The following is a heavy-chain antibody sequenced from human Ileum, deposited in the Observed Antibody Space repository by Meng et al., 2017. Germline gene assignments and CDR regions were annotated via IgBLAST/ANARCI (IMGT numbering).Heavy chain of an antibody. CDR3: ARDRIACGAHFDY. D-gene: IGHD2-21*01. J-gene: IGHJ4*02. Sequence: GGSLRLSCAASGFTFTDHYMDWVRQAPGKGLEGVGRIRNKTKSYTTGYAASVKGKFTITRYDSKDSLYLQMNSLKTEDTAFYYCARDRIACGAHFDYWGQGTLVTVSS. CDR1: GFTFTDHY. CDR2: IRNKTKSYTT. V-gene: IGHV3-72*01.